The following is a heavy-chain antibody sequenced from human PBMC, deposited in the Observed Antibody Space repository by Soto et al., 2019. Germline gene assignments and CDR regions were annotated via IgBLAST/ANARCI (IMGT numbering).Heavy chain of an antibody. J-gene: IGHJ4*02. CDR2: INHSGST. CDR3: AASLYYFDY. CDR1: GLSFSGYY. V-gene: IGHV4-34*01. Sequence: PSETLSLTCAVYGLSFSGYYWSWIRQPPGKGLEWIGEINHSGSTNYNPSLKSRVTISVDTSKNQFSLKLSSVTAADTAVYYCAASLYYFDYWGQGTLVTVSS.